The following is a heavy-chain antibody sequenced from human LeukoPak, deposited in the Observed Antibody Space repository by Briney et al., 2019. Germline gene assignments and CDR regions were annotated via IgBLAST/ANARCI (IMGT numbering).Heavy chain of an antibody. CDR3: ARDKRITGTTVGMDV. D-gene: IGHD1/OR15-1a*01. J-gene: IGHJ6*02. V-gene: IGHV4-4*02. CDR2: IYHSGST. CDR1: GGSISSTNW. Sequence: SETLSLTCAVSGGSISSTNWWNWVRQPPGKGLEWLGQIYHSGSTNYNPSLKSRVTMSVDKSKNQFSLKLSSVTAADTAIYYCARDKRITGTTVGMDVWGQGTTVTVSS.